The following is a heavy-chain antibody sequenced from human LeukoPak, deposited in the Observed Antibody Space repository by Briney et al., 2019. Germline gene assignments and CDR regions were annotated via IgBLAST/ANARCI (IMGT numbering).Heavy chain of an antibody. CDR2: ISHSGTT. D-gene: IGHD1-7*01. CDR3: ARSPDMRQNLPRFDS. J-gene: IGHJ4*02. V-gene: IGHV4-59*01. CDR1: DGSINNYF. Sequence: SETLSLTCTVSDGSINNYFWSRIRQTPGKGLEWLGYISHSGTTNYNPSLKSRLSLSVDTSESQFSLRLSSVTAADTAVYYCARSPDMRQNLPRFDSWGQGTRVTVSS.